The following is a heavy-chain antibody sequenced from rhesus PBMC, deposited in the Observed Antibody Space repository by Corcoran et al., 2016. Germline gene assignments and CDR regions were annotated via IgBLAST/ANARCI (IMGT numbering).Heavy chain of an antibody. V-gene: IGHV4S10*01. J-gene: IGHJ3*01. CDR3: ARGIAAGDAFDF. D-gene: IGHD6-13*01. Sequence: QVQLQESGPGVVKPSETLSLTCAVSGGSISDSYRWSWIRQPPGKGLEVIGYIYGSSTCTNYTPSLKCRVTLSKDTSKTQFSLKLSSVTAADTAMYYCARGIAAGDAFDFWGQGLRVTVSS. CDR2: IYGSSTCT. CDR1: GGSISDSYR.